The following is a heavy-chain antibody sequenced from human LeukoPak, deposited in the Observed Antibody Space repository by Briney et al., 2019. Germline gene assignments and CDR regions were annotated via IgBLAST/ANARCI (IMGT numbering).Heavy chain of an antibody. CDR1: GFTFSSYA. V-gene: IGHV3-23*01. CDR2: ISGSGGST. J-gene: IGHJ4*02. Sequence: GGSLRLSCAASGFTFSSYAMSWVRQAPGKGLEWVLAISGSGGSTYYADSVKGRFTISRDNSKTTLYLQMNSLRAEDTAVYYCAKTHTYYYGSGSYYDPFDSWGQGTLVTVSS. D-gene: IGHD3-10*01. CDR3: AKTHTYYYGSGSYYDPFDS.